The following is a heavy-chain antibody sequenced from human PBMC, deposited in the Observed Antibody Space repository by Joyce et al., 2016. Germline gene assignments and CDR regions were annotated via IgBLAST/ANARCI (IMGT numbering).Heavy chain of an antibody. D-gene: IGHD3-22*01. CDR1: GYIFTTYG. CDR2: ISAHHGNT. V-gene: IGHV1-18*01. CDR3: ARDIHYYNSSGYYWGAFDI. Sequence: QVQLVQSGSEVKKPGASVEVSCNASGYIFTTYGISWVRQAPGQGFEWMGWISAHHGNTKYAQKFQGRVTMTIDTSTSTAYMELESLRSDDTAVYYCARDIHYYNSSGYYWGAFDIWGQGTMVSVSS. J-gene: IGHJ3*02.